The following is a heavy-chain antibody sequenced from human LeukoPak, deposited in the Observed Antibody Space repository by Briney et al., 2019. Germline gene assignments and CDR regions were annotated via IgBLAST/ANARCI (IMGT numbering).Heavy chain of an antibody. CDR1: GYTFTGSY. CDR3: ARDNLAFGRHYYGSGSYSLLFDY. CDR2: INPHSGDT. V-gene: IGHV1-2*02. J-gene: IGHJ4*02. Sequence: ASVKVSCKASGYTFTGSYLHWVRQAPGQGLEWMGWINPHSGDTNYAQKFQGRVTMTTDTSTSTAYMELRSLRSDDTAVYYCARDNLAFGRHYYGSGSYSLLFDYWGQGTLVTVSS. D-gene: IGHD3-10*01.